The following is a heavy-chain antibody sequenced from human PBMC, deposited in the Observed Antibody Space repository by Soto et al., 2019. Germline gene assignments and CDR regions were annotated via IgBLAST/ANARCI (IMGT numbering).Heavy chain of an antibody. CDR3: ARWYGGSLDY. J-gene: IGHJ4*02. V-gene: IGHV4-59*12. CDR2: IYYSGST. Sequence: QVQLQESGPGLVKPSETLSLTCTVSGGSISSYYWSWIRQPPGKGLEWIGYIYYSGSTNYNPSLKSRVTISVATSKNQFSLKLSSVTAADTAVYSCARWYGGSLDYWGQGTLVTVSS. CDR1: GGSISSYY. D-gene: IGHD4-17*01.